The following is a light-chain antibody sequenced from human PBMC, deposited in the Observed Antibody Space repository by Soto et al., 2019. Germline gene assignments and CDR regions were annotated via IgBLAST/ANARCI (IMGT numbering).Light chain of an antibody. CDR2: EVS. Sequence: QSALTQPPSASGSPGQSVTISCTGTSSDVGGYNYVSWYQQHPGKSPKVLIYEVSKRPSGVPDRFSGSKSGNTASLTVSGLQAEYEADYYCSSYAGSNNFDVIFGGGTKVTVL. J-gene: IGLJ2*01. CDR3: SSYAGSNNFDVI. CDR1: SSDVGGYNY. V-gene: IGLV2-8*01.